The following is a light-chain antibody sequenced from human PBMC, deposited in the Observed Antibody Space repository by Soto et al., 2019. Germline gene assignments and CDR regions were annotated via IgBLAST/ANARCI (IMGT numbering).Light chain of an antibody. J-gene: IGKJ1*01. V-gene: IGKV3-20*01. CDR1: QSVRSNY. Sequence: EIVLTQSPDTLSLSPGERATLSCRASQSVRSNYLAWYQQKPGQAPMLLIYGASSRATGIPDRFSGSGSGTDFTLTISRLEPEDFAVYYCQQYGSSGTFGQGTKVDIK. CDR3: QQYGSSGT. CDR2: GAS.